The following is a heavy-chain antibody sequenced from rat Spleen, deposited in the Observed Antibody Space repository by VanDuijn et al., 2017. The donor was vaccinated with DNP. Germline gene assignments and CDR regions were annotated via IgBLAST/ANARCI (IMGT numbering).Heavy chain of an antibody. J-gene: IGHJ1*01. CDR1: GYSITSSY. D-gene: IGHD1-12*03. CDR3: ARGNDDYYPNWYFDF. Sequence: EVQFQESGPGLVKPSQSLSLTCSVTGYSITSSYRWNWIRKFPGNKMEWVGHISYSGNTGYNPSLKSRISITRDTSNNQFFLQLKSVTTEDPPTYYWARGNDDYYPNWYFDFWGPGTMVTVSS. CDR2: ISYSGNT. V-gene: IGHV3-1*01.